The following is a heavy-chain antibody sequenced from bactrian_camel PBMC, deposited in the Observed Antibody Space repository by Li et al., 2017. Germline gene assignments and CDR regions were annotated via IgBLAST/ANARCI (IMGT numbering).Heavy chain of an antibody. CDR1: GYFYNNYC. D-gene: IGHD1*01. Sequence: HVQLVESGGGSVQAGGSLRLSCAALGYFYNNYCMAWFRQAPGNECEEVSHTRSDGGTDYAESVKGRFTIPQDNAENVVYPQMNGLNPDDTAMYYRAADTPAYCSGGLFIHRPRYWGQGTQVTVS. CDR3: AADTPAYCSGGLFIHRPRY. CDR2: HTRSDGGT. V-gene: IGHV3S61*01. J-gene: IGHJ4*01.